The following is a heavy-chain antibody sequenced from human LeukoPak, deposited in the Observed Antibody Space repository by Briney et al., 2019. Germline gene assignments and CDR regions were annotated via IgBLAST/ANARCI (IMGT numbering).Heavy chain of an antibody. CDR1: GXSISGFY. V-gene: IGHV4-59*01. Sequence: PSETLSLTCTVSGXSISGFYWGWIRQPPGKGLEWIGFIYYSGSANYNPSLKSRVTMSVDMSKNQFSLKLSSVTAADTAFYYCARDRDSSGWFDYWGQGALVTVSS. J-gene: IGHJ4*02. CDR2: IYYSGSA. D-gene: IGHD6-19*01. CDR3: ARDRDSSGWFDY.